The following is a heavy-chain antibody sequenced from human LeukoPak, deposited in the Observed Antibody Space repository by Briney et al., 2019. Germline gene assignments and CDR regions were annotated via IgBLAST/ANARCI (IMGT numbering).Heavy chain of an antibody. V-gene: IGHV3-74*01. J-gene: IGHJ4*02. CDR2: ISGDGSSA. Sequence: PGGSLRLSWAACGFTSSISCMHWVRQAPGKGLVWVSRISGDGSSASYADSVKGRFTISRDNTKNTLFLQMNSLRAEDTAVYFCARQMFYSIIWLLFDYWGQGTLVTVSP. CDR1: GFTSSISC. D-gene: IGHD3-10*02. CDR3: ARQMFYSIIWLLFDY.